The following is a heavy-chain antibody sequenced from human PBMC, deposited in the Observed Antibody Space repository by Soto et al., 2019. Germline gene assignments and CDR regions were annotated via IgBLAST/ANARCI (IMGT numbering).Heavy chain of an antibody. CDR1: GYSITSNY. CDR2: INPSGGST. Sequence: ASVKVCCKACGYSITSNYMHWVRHAPGQGLEWMGIINPSGGSTSYAQKFQGRVTMTRDTSTSTVYMELSSLRSEDTAVYYCARDARRYYYYYGMDVWAQRTTVTVYS. CDR3: ARDARRYYYYYGMDV. J-gene: IGHJ6*02. V-gene: IGHV1-46*01.